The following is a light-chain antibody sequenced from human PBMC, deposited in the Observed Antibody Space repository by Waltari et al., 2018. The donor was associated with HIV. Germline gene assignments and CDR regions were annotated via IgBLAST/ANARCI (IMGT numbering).Light chain of an antibody. J-gene: IGKJ4*01. CDR3: QQYNNWPPLT. CDR1: QSVSSK. Sequence: EIVMTQSPATPSVSPGERATLSCRAIQSVSSKLVWYQQKPGQAPRLLIYGASSRATGIPARFSGSGSGTEFTLTISSLQSEDFAVYYCQQYNNWPPLTFGGGTKVEIK. CDR2: GAS. V-gene: IGKV3-15*01.